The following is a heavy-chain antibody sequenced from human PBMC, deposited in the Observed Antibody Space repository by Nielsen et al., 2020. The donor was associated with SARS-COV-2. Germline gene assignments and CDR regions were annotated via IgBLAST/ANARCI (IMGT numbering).Heavy chain of an antibody. D-gene: IGHD3-22*01. Sequence: GESLKISCAASGFTFSSYEMNWVRQAPGKGLEWVSAISGSGGSTYYADSVKGRFTISRDNSKNTLYLQMNSLRAEDTAVYYCAKDASKASSGYYLDYWGQGTLVTVSS. J-gene: IGHJ4*02. CDR3: AKDASKASSGYYLDY. V-gene: IGHV3-23*01. CDR1: GFTFSSYE. CDR2: ISGSGGST.